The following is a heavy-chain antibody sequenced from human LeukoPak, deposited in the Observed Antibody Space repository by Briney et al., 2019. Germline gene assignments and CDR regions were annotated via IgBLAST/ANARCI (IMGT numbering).Heavy chain of an antibody. CDR2: INHSEST. J-gene: IGHJ4*02. V-gene: IGHV4-34*01. CDR3: TRENGDYAYDH. CDR1: GGSFSGYY. D-gene: IGHD4-17*01. Sequence: PSETLSLTCAVYGGSFSGYYWSWIRQPPGKGLEWIGEINHSESTNYNPSLKRRVTISVDTSKNQFSLRLSSVTVADTAVYYCTRENGDYAYDHWGQGTLVTVSS.